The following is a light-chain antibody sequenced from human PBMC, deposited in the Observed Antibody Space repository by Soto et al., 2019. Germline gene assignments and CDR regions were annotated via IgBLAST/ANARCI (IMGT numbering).Light chain of an antibody. V-gene: IGKV3D-11*01. J-gene: IGKJ4*01. CDR1: QAVNTR. CDR2: LAS. Sequence: EIVLTQSPATLSSFPGDRVTLSCRASQAVNTRLAWYQHRPGQAPRLLIYLASNRAAGVPARFSGSGSGTDFTLTISDVEPEDFAVYYCQRYNNWPLTFGGGTKVDIK. CDR3: QRYNNWPLT.